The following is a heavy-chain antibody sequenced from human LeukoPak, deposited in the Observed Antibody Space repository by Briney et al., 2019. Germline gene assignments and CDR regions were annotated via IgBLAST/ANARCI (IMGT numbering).Heavy chain of an antibody. J-gene: IGHJ4*02. CDR2: ISSDGSKE. V-gene: IGHV3-30*18. D-gene: IGHD2-8*01. Sequence: PGRSLRLSCAASGFAFNTFGIHWVRQAPGKGLEWAAVISSDGSKEYYGDSVKGRFTISRDNSKNILYLQMNSLRAEDSAVYYCAKSGGYCTDGICYHFDYWGQGTLVTVSS. CDR1: GFAFNTFG. CDR3: AKSGGYCTDGICYHFDY.